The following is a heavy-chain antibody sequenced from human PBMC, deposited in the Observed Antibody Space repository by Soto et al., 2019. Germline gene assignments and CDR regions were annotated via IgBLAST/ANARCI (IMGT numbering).Heavy chain of an antibody. J-gene: IGHJ2*01. CDR1: GGSISSGGYS. CDR2: IYHSGST. Sequence: SETLSLTCAVSGGSISSGGYSWSWIRQPPGKGLEWIGYIYHSGSTYYNPSLKSRVTISVDRSKNQFSLKLSSVTAADTAVYYCARDPTYCGGDCYSGSWYFDLWGRGALVTVSS. D-gene: IGHD2-21*02. CDR3: ARDPTYCGGDCYSGSWYFDL. V-gene: IGHV4-30-2*01.